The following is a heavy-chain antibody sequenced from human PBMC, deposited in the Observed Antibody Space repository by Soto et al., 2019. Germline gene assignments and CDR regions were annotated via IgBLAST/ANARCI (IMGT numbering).Heavy chain of an antibody. J-gene: IGHJ4*02. V-gene: IGHV3-7*01. CDR2: IKADGSEK. CDR1: GFTFSTYW. Sequence: EVRLVESGGGLVQPGGSLRLSCAASGFTFSTYWMNWVRQAPGKGLEWVANIKADGSEKYYVDSVRGRFTISRDNAKNSLYLQMNSLRVEDTAVYYCASGVSGGDSWGQGILVIVSS. D-gene: IGHD1-1*01. CDR3: ASGVSGGDS.